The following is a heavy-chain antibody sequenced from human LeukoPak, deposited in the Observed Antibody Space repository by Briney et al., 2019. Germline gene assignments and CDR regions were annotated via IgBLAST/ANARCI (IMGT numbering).Heavy chain of an antibody. CDR1: GFSLSTSGVG. CDR3: AHSTPGRPYYYGSGSYFAYAFDI. J-gene: IGHJ3*02. D-gene: IGHD3-10*01. V-gene: IGHV2-5*02. Sequence: SGPTLVNPTQTLTLTCTFSGFSLSTSGVGVGWIRQPPGKALEWLALIYWDDDKRYSPSLKSRLTITKDTSKNQVVLTMTNMDPVDTATYYCAHSTPGRPYYYGSGSYFAYAFDIWGQGTMVTVSS. CDR2: IYWDDDK.